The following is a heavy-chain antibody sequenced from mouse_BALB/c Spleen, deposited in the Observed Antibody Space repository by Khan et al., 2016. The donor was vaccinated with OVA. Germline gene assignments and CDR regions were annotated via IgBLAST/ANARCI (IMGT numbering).Heavy chain of an antibody. Sequence: EVELVESGGGLVKPGGSLKLSCAASGFTFSTYAMSWVRQTPEKRLAWVATISSDGNYTYYPDNVTGRFTISRDNAKNTLYLQMSSLRSEDTAMYYCARSPYGNFAYWGQGTLVTVSA. CDR1: GFTFSTYA. V-gene: IGHV5-9-3*01. D-gene: IGHD2-1*01. J-gene: IGHJ3*01. CDR2: ISSDGNYT. CDR3: ARSPYGNFAY.